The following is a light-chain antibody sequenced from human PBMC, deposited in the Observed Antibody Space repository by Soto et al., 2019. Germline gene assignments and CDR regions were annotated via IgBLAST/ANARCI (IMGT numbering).Light chain of an antibody. CDR2: GAS. Sequence: EIVMTQSPATLSVSPGERATLSCRASQSISSNLAWYQQKNGQTPRLLIYGASTRAAGIPARFSGSGSGTDFTLTISSLQSEDFAVYYCQQYNNWPPFSFGPGTKVDN. J-gene: IGKJ3*01. CDR3: QQYNNWPPFS. CDR1: QSISSN. V-gene: IGKV3-15*01.